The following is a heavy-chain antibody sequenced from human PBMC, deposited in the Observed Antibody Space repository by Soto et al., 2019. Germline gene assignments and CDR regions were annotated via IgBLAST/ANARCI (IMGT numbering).Heavy chain of an antibody. Sequence: QVQLVESGGGVVQPGRSLRLSCAASGFTFSSYGMHWVRQAPGKGLEWVAVIWYDGSNKYYADSVKGRFTISRDNSKNTLYLQMNSLRAEDTAVYYCARDGAYYYDSSGTYNWFDPWGQGTLVTVSS. CDR3: ARDGAYYYDSSGTYNWFDP. D-gene: IGHD3-22*01. CDR2: IWYDGSNK. CDR1: GFTFSSYG. V-gene: IGHV3-33*01. J-gene: IGHJ5*02.